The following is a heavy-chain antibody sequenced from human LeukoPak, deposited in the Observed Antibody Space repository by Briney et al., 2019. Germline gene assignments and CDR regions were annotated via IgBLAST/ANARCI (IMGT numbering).Heavy chain of an antibody. J-gene: IGHJ4*02. V-gene: IGHV5-51*01. D-gene: IGHD3-10*01. CDR3: ARQVGGAYYFDS. CDR1: GYSFTNSW. Sequence: GESLKISCKGSGYSFTNSWLGWVRQMPGKGLEWMGIIYPGDSDTRYSPSFQGQITISADKSISTAYLQWSSLKASDTAMYCCARQVGGAYYFDSWGQGTLVTVSS. CDR2: IYPGDSDT.